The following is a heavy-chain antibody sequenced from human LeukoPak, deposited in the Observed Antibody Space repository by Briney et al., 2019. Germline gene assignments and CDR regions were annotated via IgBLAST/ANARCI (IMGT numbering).Heavy chain of an antibody. Sequence: SETLSLTCTVSGGSIISYYWSWVRQPPGKGLEWIGYIYYSGSTNYNPSLKSRVTISVDTSKNQFSLKLSSVTAADTAVYYCAGMTSLEYFDYWGQGTLVTVSS. CDR2: IYYSGST. CDR1: GGSIISYY. V-gene: IGHV4-59*01. D-gene: IGHD3-9*01. CDR3: AGMTSLEYFDY. J-gene: IGHJ4*02.